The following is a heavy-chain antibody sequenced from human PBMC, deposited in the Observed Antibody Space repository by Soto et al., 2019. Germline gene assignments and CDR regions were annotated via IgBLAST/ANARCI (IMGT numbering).Heavy chain of an antibody. CDR2: IHHSGAT. CDR1: GHSSSSAYF. V-gene: IGHV4-38-2*02. D-gene: IGHD3-9*01. CDR3: ARVRWLSEYDILTGYYIFDQ. Sequence: SETLSLTCSVSGHSSSSAYFWGWIRQPPGKGLEWIGNIHHSGATYYNPSLKSRVTISFETSEKQFSLKLTSVTAADTAVYYCARVRWLSEYDILTGYYIFDQWGRGTLVTVSS. J-gene: IGHJ4*02.